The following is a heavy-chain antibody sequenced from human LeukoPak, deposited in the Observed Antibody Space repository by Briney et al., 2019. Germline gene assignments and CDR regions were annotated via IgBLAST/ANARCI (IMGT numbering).Heavy chain of an antibody. CDR1: GYTFTGYY. CDR2: INPNSGGT. Sequence: ASVKVSCKASGYTFTGYYMHWLRQAPGQGLEWMGRINPNSGGTNYAQKFQGRVTMTRGTSISTAYMELSRLRSDDTAVYYCASKASYESSGYYSVSLDYWGQGTLITVSA. CDR3: ASKASYESSGYYSVSLDY. D-gene: IGHD3-22*01. J-gene: IGHJ4*02. V-gene: IGHV1-2*06.